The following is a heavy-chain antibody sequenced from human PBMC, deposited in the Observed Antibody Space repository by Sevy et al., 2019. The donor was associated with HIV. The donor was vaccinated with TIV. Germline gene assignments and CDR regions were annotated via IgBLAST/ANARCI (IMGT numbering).Heavy chain of an antibody. CDR3: GTGDAYDV. D-gene: IGHD7-27*01. CDR2: ITRKIDGETT. Sequence: GGSLRLSCAASGFTFSNSFMSWARQAPGRGLEWVGRITRKIDGETTLYAAPVKGRFTILRDDSRNTMYLQMDSLKIEDTAMYYCGTGDAYDVSGQGTTVTVSS. V-gene: IGHV3-15*06. J-gene: IGHJ3*01. CDR1: GFTFSNSF.